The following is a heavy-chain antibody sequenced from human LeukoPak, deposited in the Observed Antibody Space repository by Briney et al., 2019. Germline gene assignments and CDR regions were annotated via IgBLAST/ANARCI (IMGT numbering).Heavy chain of an antibody. CDR1: GFTFSSYG. CDR3: ARGGLQWELLSWFDP. Sequence: GGSLRLSCAASGFTFSSYGMHRVRQAPGKGLEWVAVIWYDGSNKYYADSVKGRFTISRDNSKNTLYLQMNSLRAEDTAVYYCARGGLQWELLSWFDPWGQGTLVTVSS. V-gene: IGHV3-33*01. J-gene: IGHJ5*02. D-gene: IGHD1-26*01. CDR2: IWYDGSNK.